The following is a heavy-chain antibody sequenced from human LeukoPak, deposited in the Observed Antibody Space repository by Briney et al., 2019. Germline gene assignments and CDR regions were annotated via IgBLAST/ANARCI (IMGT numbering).Heavy chain of an antibody. CDR3: ARDPLRGYFDY. CDR1: GGSISSGGYS. CDR2: IYHSGST. V-gene: IGHV4-30-2*01. J-gene: IGHJ4*02. Sequence: SETLSLTCAVSGGSISSGGYSWSWIRQPPGKGLEWIGYIYHSGSTYYNPSLKSRVTISVDRSKNQFSLKLSSVTAADTAVYYCARDPLRGYFDYWGQGTLVTVSS.